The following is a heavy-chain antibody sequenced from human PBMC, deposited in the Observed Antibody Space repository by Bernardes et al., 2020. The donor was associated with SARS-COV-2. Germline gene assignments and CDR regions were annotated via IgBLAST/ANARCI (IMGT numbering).Heavy chain of an antibody. J-gene: IGHJ4*02. Sequence: SLRLSCAASGFTFDDFAMHWVRHSPGKGLEWVSGISWNSGSICYAASVKGRFTISRDNAKNSLYLQMNSLRPDDTALYYCAKDVETGELGIAVEGYCGHWGQGTLVTVSS. CDR3: AKDVETGELGIAVEGYCGH. CDR1: GFTFDDFA. D-gene: IGHD6-19*01. V-gene: IGHV3-9*01. CDR2: ISWNSGSI.